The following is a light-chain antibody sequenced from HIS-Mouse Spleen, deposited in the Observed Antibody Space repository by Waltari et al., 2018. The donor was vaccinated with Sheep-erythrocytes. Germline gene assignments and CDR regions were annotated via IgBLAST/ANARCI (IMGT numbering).Light chain of an antibody. CDR1: SSDVGGYNY. J-gene: IGLJ1*01. CDR2: DVS. V-gene: IGLV2-11*01. CDR3: CSYAGTYNHV. Sequence: QSALTQPRSVSGSPGRSVTISCTGTSSDVGGYNYVSWYQQHPGKAPKLMLSDVSKRPSGVPDRCSGSKSGNTASLTISGLQAEDEADYYCCSYAGTYNHVFATGTKVTVL.